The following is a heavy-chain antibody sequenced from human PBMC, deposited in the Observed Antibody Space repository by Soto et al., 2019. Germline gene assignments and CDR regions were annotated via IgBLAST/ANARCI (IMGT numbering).Heavy chain of an antibody. D-gene: IGHD6-13*01. J-gene: IGHJ5*02. CDR2: IIPIFGTA. CDR3: ARAAEAAAGALNWFDP. Sequence: SVKVSCKASGYTFTSYGISWVRQAPGQGLEWMGGIIPIFGTANYAQKFQGRVTITADKSTSTAYMELSSLRSEDTAVYYCARAAEAAAGALNWFDPWGQGTLVTVSS. V-gene: IGHV1-69*06. CDR1: GYTFTSYG.